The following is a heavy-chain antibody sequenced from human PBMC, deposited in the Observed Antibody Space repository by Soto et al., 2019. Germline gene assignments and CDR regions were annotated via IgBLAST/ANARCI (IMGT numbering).Heavy chain of an antibody. CDR3: AREVQVHTPAFVY. CDR1: GGTINTYA. D-gene: IGHD3-10*01. V-gene: IGHV1-69*19. J-gene: IGHJ4*02. Sequence: QVQLVQSGAEMKKPGSSVKVSCQASGGTINTYAMNWVRQPPGQGPEWMGDISPMFGAANYAPNFQGRVTITADASTGTSYLQLSSLTSEDTALYFCAREVQVHTPAFVYWGQGTLVTVSS. CDR2: ISPMFGAA.